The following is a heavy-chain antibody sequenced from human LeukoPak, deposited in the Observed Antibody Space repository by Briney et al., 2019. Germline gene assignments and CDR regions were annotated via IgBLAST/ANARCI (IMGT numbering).Heavy chain of an antibody. J-gene: IGHJ4*02. CDR3: ATPMVRGVIQFDY. Sequence: GESLKISCKGSGYRFSSYWIGWVRQMPGKGLEWMGIIYPGDSDTRYSPSFQGQVTISADKSISTAYLQWSSLKASDTAMYYCATPMVRGVIQFDYWGQGTLVTVSS. CDR2: IYPGDSDT. D-gene: IGHD3-10*01. CDR1: GYRFSSYW. V-gene: IGHV5-51*01.